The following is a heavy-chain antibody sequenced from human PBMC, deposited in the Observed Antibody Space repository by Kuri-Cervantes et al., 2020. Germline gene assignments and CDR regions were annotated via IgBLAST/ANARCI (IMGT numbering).Heavy chain of an antibody. CDR3: ARTHNRGSYYPILGY. V-gene: IGHV1-58*01. CDR2: IAVGSGNT. CDR1: GFTFTSSA. D-gene: IGHD1-26*01. Sequence: SVKVSCKASGFTFTSSAVQWVRQARGQRLEWIGWIAVGSGNTNYAQKLQERVTITRDMSTSTAYMELSGLRSDDTAVYYCARTHNRGSYYPILGYWGQGTLVTVSS. J-gene: IGHJ4*02.